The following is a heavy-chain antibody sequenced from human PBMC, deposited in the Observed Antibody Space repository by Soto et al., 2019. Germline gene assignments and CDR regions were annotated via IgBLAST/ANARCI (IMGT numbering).Heavy chain of an antibody. CDR2: ISYDGSNK. CDR1: GFTFSIYG. J-gene: IGHJ3*02. D-gene: IGHD3-16*01. Sequence: WGSLLISCASSGFTFSIYGMGWVGQAPGKGLEWVAVISYDGSNKYYADSVKGRFTISRDNSKNTLYLQMNSLRAEDTSVYYCAKDGRFSAFDIWGQGTMVTVSS. CDR3: AKDGRFSAFDI. V-gene: IGHV3-30*18.